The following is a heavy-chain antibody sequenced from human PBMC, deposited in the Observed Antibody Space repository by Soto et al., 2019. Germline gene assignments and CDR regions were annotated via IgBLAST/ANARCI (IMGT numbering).Heavy chain of an antibody. V-gene: IGHV3-66*01. J-gene: IGHJ4*02. CDR1: GFTVSNNY. Sequence: GGSLRLSCAASGFTVSNNYMSWVRQAPGKGLEWVSVIYTGGYTNYADSVKGRFTISRDSSKNTLYLQMDSLRAEDTALFYCAREAIIVIAAPEYYFDYWGQGTLVTVSS. CDR3: AREAIIVIAAPEYYFDY. D-gene: IGHD3-22*01. CDR2: IYTGGYT.